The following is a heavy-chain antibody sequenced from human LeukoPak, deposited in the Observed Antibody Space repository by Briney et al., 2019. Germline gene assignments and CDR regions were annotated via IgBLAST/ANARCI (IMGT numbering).Heavy chain of an antibody. J-gene: IGHJ6*03. CDR3: ARVVGHYDSSGYYYAGHYYYYMDV. CDR1: GGSISNYY. CDR2: IYYSGSI. D-gene: IGHD3-22*01. V-gene: IGHV4-59*01. Sequence: SETLSLTCTVSGGSISNYYWSWIRQPPGKGLEWIGYIYYSGSINYSPSLKSRVTMSVDTSKNQFSLKLSSVTAADTAVYYCARVVGHYDSSGYYYAGHYYYYMDVWGKGTTVTVSS.